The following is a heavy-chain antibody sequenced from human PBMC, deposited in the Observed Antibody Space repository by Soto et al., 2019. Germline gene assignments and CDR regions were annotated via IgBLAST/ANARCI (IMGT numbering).Heavy chain of an antibody. Sequence: SETLSLTCVVSGGSLSTYYYNRIRQSPGKGLEWIGEINHSGSNNYSPSLKSRVTMSLDTSKNHFSLKLTSVTAADTAVYYCARGGSNDWQVAFDIWGQGTMVTVS. J-gene: IGHJ3*02. D-gene: IGHD3-9*01. CDR1: GGSLSTYY. CDR2: INHSGSN. CDR3: ARGGSNDWQVAFDI. V-gene: IGHV4-34*01.